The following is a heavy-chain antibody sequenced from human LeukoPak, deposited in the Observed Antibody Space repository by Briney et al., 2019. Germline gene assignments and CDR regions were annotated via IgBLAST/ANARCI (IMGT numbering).Heavy chain of an antibody. CDR2: IRSKAYGGTT. Sequence: GGSLRLSCTASGFTFGDYAMSWVRQAPGKGLEWVGFIRSKAYGGTTEYAASVKGRFTISRDDSKSIAYLQMNSLKTEDTAVYYCTRERGDYYYYGMDVWGQGTTVTVSS. V-gene: IGHV3-49*04. CDR3: TRERGDYYYYGMDV. CDR1: GFTFGDYA. J-gene: IGHJ6*02.